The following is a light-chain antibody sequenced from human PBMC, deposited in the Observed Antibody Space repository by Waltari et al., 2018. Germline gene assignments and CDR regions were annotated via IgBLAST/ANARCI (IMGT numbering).Light chain of an antibody. Sequence: DIQMTQSPSSLSASVGDTVTITCQASHDISNYLNWPQQKPGKAPNLLIYDASSLETGGPSRFSGSGSETDFTFTITSLQPEDIATYYCQQYGYLLTFGPGTKVDIK. V-gene: IGKV1-33*01. CDR1: HDISNY. CDR2: DAS. J-gene: IGKJ3*01. CDR3: QQYGYLLT.